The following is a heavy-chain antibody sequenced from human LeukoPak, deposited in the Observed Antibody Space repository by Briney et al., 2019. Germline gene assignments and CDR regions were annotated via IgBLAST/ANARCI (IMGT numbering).Heavy chain of an antibody. CDR1: GGSISSYY. CDR2: IYYSGST. Sequence: PETLSLTCTVSGGSISSYYWSWIRQPPGKGLEWIGYIYYSGSTNYNPSLKSRVTISVDTSKNQFSLKLSSVTAADTAVYYCARDDRAAAYDAFDIWGQGTMVTVSS. CDR3: ARDDRAAAYDAFDI. D-gene: IGHD6-13*01. V-gene: IGHV4-59*01. J-gene: IGHJ3*02.